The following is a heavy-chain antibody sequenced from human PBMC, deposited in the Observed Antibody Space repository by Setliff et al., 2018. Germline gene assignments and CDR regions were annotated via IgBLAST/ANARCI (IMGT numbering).Heavy chain of an antibody. D-gene: IGHD1-1*01. CDR1: GGSISSGSYY. Sequence: SETLSLTCTVSGGSISSGSYYWSWIRHPAGKGLEWIGRVYANGGSDHNPFLKSRVSISLDTSKNQFPLKLISVTAADTAVYYCARANKKLDYYYYYYMDVWGKGTTVTVSS. CDR2: VYANGGS. V-gene: IGHV4-61*02. J-gene: IGHJ6*03. CDR3: ARANKKLDYYYYYYMDV.